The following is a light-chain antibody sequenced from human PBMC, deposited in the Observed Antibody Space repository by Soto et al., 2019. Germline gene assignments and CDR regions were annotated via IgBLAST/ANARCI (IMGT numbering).Light chain of an antibody. CDR1: QSVSSK. J-gene: IGKJ1*01. CDR3: QHYNNSPA. CDR2: DAS. V-gene: IGKV3-15*01. Sequence: EIVMTQSPATLSVSPGERATLSCRASQSVSSKLAWYQQKPGQAPSLLLYDASTRAPGVPARFSGSGSGTEVNLTISSVQSEDFAVYSGQHYNNSPAFGQGTKVEIK.